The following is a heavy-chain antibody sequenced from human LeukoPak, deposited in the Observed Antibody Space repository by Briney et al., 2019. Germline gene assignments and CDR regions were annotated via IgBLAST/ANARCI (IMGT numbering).Heavy chain of an antibody. Sequence: PSETLSLTCTVSGGSISTYYWSWIRQPPGKGLEWIGHIYYSGSTNYNPSLKSRVTISVDTSKNQFSLKLSSVTAADTAVYYCARQGWELDAFDIWGQGTMVTVSS. CDR2: IYYSGST. V-gene: IGHV4-59*01. D-gene: IGHD1-26*01. CDR3: ARQGWELDAFDI. CDR1: GGSISTYY. J-gene: IGHJ3*02.